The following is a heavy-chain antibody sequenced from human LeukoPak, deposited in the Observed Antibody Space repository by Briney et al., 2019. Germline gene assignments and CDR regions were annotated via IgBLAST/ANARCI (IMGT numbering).Heavy chain of an antibody. D-gene: IGHD3-22*01. CDR3: ARQGGITMIVVVITDAFDI. CDR1: GGSISSSSYY. J-gene: IGHJ3*02. V-gene: IGHV4-39*01. Sequence: SETLSLTCTVSGGSISSSSYYWGWIRQPPGKVLEWIGSIYYSGSTYYNPSLKSRVTISVDTSKNQFSLKLSSVTAADTAVYYCARQGGITMIVVVITDAFDIWGQGTMVTVSS. CDR2: IYYSGST.